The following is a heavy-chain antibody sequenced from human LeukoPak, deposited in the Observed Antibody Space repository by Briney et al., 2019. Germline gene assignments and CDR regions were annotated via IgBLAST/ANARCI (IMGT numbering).Heavy chain of an antibody. CDR1: GFTFINYA. J-gene: IGHJ4*02. Sequence: GGSLRLSCAASGFTFINYAMSWVRQAPGKGLVWVSRIETDGSSTSYAESVKGRFTISRDNAKNTLYLQMNRLRVEDTAVYYCARDAVGVSGVFDFWGQGTLVIVSS. V-gene: IGHV3-74*01. D-gene: IGHD1-26*01. CDR3: ARDAVGVSGVFDF. CDR2: IETDGSST.